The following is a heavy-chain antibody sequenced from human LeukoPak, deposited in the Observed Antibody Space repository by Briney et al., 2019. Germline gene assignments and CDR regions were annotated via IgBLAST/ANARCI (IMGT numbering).Heavy chain of an antibody. CDR1: GGPISSYY. Sequence: PSETLLLTCTVTGGPISSYYWSWIRQPPGKGLEWNGYIYYSGSTNYNPSLECRVSISIATSKNQFSRKLSSVTAAETAVYYGARVVYGQWLHVDPWGEGTLVTVSS. J-gene: IGHJ5*02. CDR3: ARVVYGQWLHVDP. CDR2: IYYSGST. D-gene: IGHD6-19*01. V-gene: IGHV4-59*01.